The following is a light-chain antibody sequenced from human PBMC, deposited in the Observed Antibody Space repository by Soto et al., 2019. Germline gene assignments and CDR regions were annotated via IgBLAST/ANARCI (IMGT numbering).Light chain of an antibody. CDR2: GAS. CDR1: QSVSSN. V-gene: IGKV3-15*01. J-gene: IGKJ2*01. Sequence: EIVMTQSPATLSVSPGERATLSCRASQSVSSNLAWYQQNPGQAPRLLLYGASTRATGIPARFTGSRSGTEFTLTISSLQSEDFAVYYCQQYNNWPPYTFGQGTKLEIK. CDR3: QQYNNWPPYT.